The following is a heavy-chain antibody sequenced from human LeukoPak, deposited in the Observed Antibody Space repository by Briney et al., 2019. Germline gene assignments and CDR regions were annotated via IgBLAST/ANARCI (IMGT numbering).Heavy chain of an antibody. J-gene: IGHJ4*02. CDR3: ARDLHIVVVPTTPGF. V-gene: IGHV3-7*03. CDR2: IQQDGSEK. Sequence: GGSLRLSCAASGFTFSNYWMSWVRQAPGKGLEWVANIQQDGSEKYYVDSVKGRFTISRDNAKNSLYLQMNRLRAEDTAVYYCARDLHIVVVPTTPGFWGQGTLVTVSS. D-gene: IGHD2-2*01. CDR1: GFTFSNYW.